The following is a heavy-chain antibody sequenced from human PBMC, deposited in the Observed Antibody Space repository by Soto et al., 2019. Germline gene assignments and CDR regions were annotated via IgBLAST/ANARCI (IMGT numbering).Heavy chain of an antibody. V-gene: IGHV4-61*01. Sequence: SETLALTCTFSVVSVSNGMYYCSWIRQPPWKGLEWIGNVYFTGTTIYNPSLKSRVTISVDTSKNQFSLKLSSVTAADTAVYYCARANYCRSWYGRHRWSDGWGQGTPV. CDR1: VVSVSNGMYY. J-gene: IGHJ4*03. D-gene: IGHD6-13*01. CDR3: ARANYCRSWYGRHRWSDG. CDR2: VYFTGTT.